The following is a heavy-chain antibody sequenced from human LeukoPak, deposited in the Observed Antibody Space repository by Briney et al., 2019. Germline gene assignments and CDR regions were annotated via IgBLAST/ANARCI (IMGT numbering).Heavy chain of an antibody. CDR1: GFTFSSYA. D-gene: IGHD2-15*01. Sequence: GGSLRLSCAASGFTFSSYAMSWVRQAPGKGLEWVSAISGSGGSTYYADSVKGRFTISRDNSKNTLYLQMSSLRAEDTAVYYCAKAGRIVVVVAAALDYRGQGTLVTVSS. CDR2: ISGSGGST. V-gene: IGHV3-23*01. CDR3: AKAGRIVVVVAAALDY. J-gene: IGHJ4*02.